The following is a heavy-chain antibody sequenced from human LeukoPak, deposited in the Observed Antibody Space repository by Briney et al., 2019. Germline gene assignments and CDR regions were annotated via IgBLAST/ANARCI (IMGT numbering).Heavy chain of an antibody. CDR1: GGSFSGYY. J-gene: IGHJ5*02. CDR3: ARERKLVPKGGFDP. V-gene: IGHV4-34*01. D-gene: IGHD6-6*01. Sequence: SETLSLTCAVYGGSFSGYYWSWIRQPPGKGLEWIGEINHSGSTNYNPSLKSRVTISVDTSKNQFSLKLSSVTAADTAVYYCARERKLVPKGGFDPWGQGTLVTVSS. CDR2: INHSGST.